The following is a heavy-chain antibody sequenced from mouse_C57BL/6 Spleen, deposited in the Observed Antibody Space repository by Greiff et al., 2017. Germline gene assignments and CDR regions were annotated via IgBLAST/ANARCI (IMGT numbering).Heavy chain of an antibody. CDR2: INPNNGGT. D-gene: IGHD2-1*01. V-gene: IGHV1-22*01. CDR3: AKGDGKRAWFAY. CDR1: GYTFTDYN. J-gene: IGHJ3*01. Sequence: VQLKESGPELVKPGASVKMSCKASGYTFTDYNMHWVKQSHGKSLEWIGYINPNNGGTSYNQKFKGKATLTVNKSSSTAYMELRSLTSEDSAVYYWAKGDGKRAWFAYWGQGTLVTVSA.